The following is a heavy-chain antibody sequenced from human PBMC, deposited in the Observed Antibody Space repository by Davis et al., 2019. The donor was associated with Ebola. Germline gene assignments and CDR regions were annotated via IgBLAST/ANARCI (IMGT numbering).Heavy chain of an antibody. CDR1: GFTFNSYS. V-gene: IGHV3-73*01. Sequence: GGSLRLSCAASGFTFNSYSLHWVRQASGKGLEWVGRIRSKANSYATAYAASVKGRFTISRDDSKNTAYLQMNSLKTEDTAVYYCTITVYYFDYWGQGTLVTVSS. CDR3: TITVYYFDY. J-gene: IGHJ4*02. CDR2: IRSKANSYAT.